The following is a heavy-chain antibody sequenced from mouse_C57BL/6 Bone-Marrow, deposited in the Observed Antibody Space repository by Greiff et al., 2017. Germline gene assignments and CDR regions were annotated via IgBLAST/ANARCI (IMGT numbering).Heavy chain of an antibody. CDR3: ARDYGSSYWYFDV. CDR1: GYTFTSYD. V-gene: IGHV1-85*01. Sequence: VQLQQSGPELVKPGASVKLSCKASGYTFTSYDINWVKQRHGQGLEWIGWIYPRDGRNKYNEKFKGKATLTVGPSSSTAYMELHSLTSEDSAVYFCARDYGSSYWYFDVWGTGTTVTVSS. J-gene: IGHJ1*03. D-gene: IGHD1-1*01. CDR2: IYPRDGRN.